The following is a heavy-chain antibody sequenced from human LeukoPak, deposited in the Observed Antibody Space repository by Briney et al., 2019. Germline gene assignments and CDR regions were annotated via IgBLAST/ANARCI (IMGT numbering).Heavy chain of an antibody. J-gene: IGHJ5*02. Sequence: SETLSLTCAVYGGSFSGYYWSWIRQPPGKGLEWIGEINHSGSTNYNPSLKSRVTISVDTSKNQFSLKLSSVTAADTAVYYCARHLKRGFVVTAIRNWFDPWGQGTLVTVSS. CDR1: GGSFSGYY. CDR3: ARHLKRGFVVTAIRNWFDP. V-gene: IGHV4-34*01. CDR2: INHSGST. D-gene: IGHD2-21*02.